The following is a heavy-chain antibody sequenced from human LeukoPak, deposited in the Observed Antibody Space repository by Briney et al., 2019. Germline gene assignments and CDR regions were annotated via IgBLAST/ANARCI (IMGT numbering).Heavy chain of an antibody. CDR3: ARGRGLLWFGELPTAY. CDR2: ISAYNCNT. Sequence: ASVQVSCKASGGTFSSYAISWVRQAPGQGLEWMGWISAYNCNTNYAQKLQGRVTMTTDTSTSTAYMELRSLRSDDTAVYYCARGRGLLWFGELPTAYWGQGTLVTDSS. V-gene: IGHV1-18*01. D-gene: IGHD3-10*01. CDR1: GGTFSSYA. J-gene: IGHJ4*02.